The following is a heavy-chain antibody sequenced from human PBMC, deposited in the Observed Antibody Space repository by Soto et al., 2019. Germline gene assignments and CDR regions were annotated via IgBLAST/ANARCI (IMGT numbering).Heavy chain of an antibody. CDR2: ISGSGGRT. Sequence: EVQLLESGGGLVQPGGSLRLSCAASGFTFSNYAMHWVRQAPGKGLEWVSTISGSGGRTYYADSVKGRFTISRDNSRNTLYLQMDRLRAEDTAVFYCAKDYSSGWYDYWGQGTLGTVSS. CDR3: AKDYSSGWYDY. J-gene: IGHJ4*02. V-gene: IGHV3-23*01. CDR1: GFTFSNYA. D-gene: IGHD6-19*01.